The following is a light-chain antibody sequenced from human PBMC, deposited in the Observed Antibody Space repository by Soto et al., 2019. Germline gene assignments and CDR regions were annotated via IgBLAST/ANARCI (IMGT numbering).Light chain of an antibody. CDR3: QSNDSSPSGYV. CDR1: SSNIGAGYD. Sequence: VLTQPPSVSGAPGQRVTISCTGSSSNIGAGYDVHWYQQLPGTAPKLLIYANRNRPAGVPDRFSASKSGTSASLAITGLQAEDEADYYCQSNDSSPSGYVFGTGTKVTV. CDR2: ANR. J-gene: IGLJ1*01. V-gene: IGLV1-40*01.